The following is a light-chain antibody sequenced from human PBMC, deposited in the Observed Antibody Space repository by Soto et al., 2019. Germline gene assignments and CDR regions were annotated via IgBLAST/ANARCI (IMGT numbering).Light chain of an antibody. CDR2: EVS. V-gene: IGLV2-23*02. CDR1: SSDVGSYNL. CDR3: CSYAGSSTFHVV. J-gene: IGLJ2*01. Sequence: QTVVTQPASVSGSPGQSITISCTGTSSDVGSYNLVSWHQQHPGKAPKLMIYEVSKRPSGVSNRFSGSKSGNTASLTISGLQAEDEADYYCCSYAGSSTFHVVFGGGTKLTVL.